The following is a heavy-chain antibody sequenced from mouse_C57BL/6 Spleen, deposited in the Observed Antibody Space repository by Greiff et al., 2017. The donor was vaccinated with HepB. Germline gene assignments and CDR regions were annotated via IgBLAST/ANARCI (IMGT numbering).Heavy chain of an antibody. V-gene: IGHV1-15*01. J-gene: IGHJ2*01. Sequence: VQWVESGAELVRPGASVTLSCKASGYTFTDYEMHWVKQTPVHGLEWIGAIDPETGGTAYNQKFKGKAILTADKSSSTAYMELRSLTSEDSAVYYCTRAGGTDYWGQGTTLTVSS. CDR3: TRAGGTDY. CDR2: IDPETGGT. CDR1: GYTFTDYE. D-gene: IGHD2-14*01.